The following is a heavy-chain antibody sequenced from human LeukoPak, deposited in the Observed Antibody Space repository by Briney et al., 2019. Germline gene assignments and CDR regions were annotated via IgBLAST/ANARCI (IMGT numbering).Heavy chain of an antibody. CDR1: SYTFTSYG. CDR3: ARNYGDYWGGVGYFDY. V-gene: IGHV1-18*01. J-gene: IGHJ4*02. CDR2: ISAYNGNT. D-gene: IGHD4-17*01. Sequence: ASVKVSCKASSYTFTSYGISWVRQAPGQGLEWMGWISAYNGNTNYAQKLQGRVTMTTDTSTSTAYMELRSLRSDDTAVYYCARNYGDYWGGVGYFDYWGQGTLVTVSS.